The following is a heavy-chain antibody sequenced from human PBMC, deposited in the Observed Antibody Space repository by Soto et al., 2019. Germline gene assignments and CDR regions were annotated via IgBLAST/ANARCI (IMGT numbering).Heavy chain of an antibody. Sequence: GESLKISCKGSGYSFANYWIAWVRQMPGKGLEWMGIIYPGDSDTRYSPSFQGQVTISADKSTAYLQWSSLKASDTAIYYCARQKNDCLPGYYAYYGMDVWGQGTTFTVSS. CDR1: GYSFANYW. J-gene: IGHJ6*02. V-gene: IGHV5-51*01. D-gene: IGHD3-9*01. CDR3: ARQKNDCLPGYYAYYGMDV. CDR2: IYPGDSDT.